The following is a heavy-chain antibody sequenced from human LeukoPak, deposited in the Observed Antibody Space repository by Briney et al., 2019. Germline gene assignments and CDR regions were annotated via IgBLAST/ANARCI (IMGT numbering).Heavy chain of an antibody. CDR3: ARHVYSSSWYIYYYGMDV. Sequence: SETLSLTCTVSGGSISSYYWSWIRQPPGKGLEWIAYVSYSGSTNYNPSPKSRVTISVDTSKNQFSLKLSFVTAADTAVYYCARHVYSSSWYIYYYGMDVWGQGTTVTVSS. CDR1: GGSISSYY. CDR2: VSYSGST. J-gene: IGHJ6*02. D-gene: IGHD6-13*01. V-gene: IGHV4-59*08.